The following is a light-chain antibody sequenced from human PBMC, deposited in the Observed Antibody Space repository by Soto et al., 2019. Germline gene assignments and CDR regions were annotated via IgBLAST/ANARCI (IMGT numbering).Light chain of an antibody. V-gene: IGKV3D-15*01. CDR2: GAS. CDR1: QSVGTS. J-gene: IGKJ1*01. Sequence: EVVMTQSPATLSMSPGERATLSCRARQSVGTSVAWYQQKPGQSPRLLMYGASTGATGIPARFSGSGSGTEFTLTISSLQSEDYAIYYCQQYNDWTWTFGQGTKVEIK. CDR3: QQYNDWTWT.